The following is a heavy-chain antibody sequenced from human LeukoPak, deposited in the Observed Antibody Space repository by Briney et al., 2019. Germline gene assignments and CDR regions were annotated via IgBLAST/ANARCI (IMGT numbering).Heavy chain of an antibody. CDR1: GFTFSSYS. J-gene: IGHJ6*03. CDR2: ISSSSSYI. CDR3: ARYDFWSGYPRMLYYYYYYMDV. Sequence: GGSLRLSCAASGFTFSSYSMNWVRQAPGKGLEWVSSISSSSSYIYYADSVKGRFTISRDNAKNSLYLQMNSLRAEDTAVYYCARYDFWSGYPRMLYYYYYYMDVWGKGTTVTVSS. D-gene: IGHD3-3*01. V-gene: IGHV3-21*01.